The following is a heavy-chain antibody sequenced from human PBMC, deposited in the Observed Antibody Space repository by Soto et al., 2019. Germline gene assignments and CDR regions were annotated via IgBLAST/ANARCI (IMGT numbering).Heavy chain of an antibody. J-gene: IGHJ6*02. CDR2: IYYSGST. CDR1: GGSISSGGYY. D-gene: IGHD3-22*01. Sequence: QVQLQESGPGLVKPSQTLSLTCTVSGGSISSGGYYWSWIRQHPGKGLEWIGYIYYSGSTYYNPSLKSRVTISVDTSKNQFSLKLSSVTAADTAVYYCPRDATYYYDSSGYGDYYYGMDVWGQGTTVTVSS. V-gene: IGHV4-31*03. CDR3: PRDATYYYDSSGYGDYYYGMDV.